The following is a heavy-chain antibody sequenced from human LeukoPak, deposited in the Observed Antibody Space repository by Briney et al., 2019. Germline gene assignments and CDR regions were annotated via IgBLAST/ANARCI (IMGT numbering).Heavy chain of an antibody. CDR3: ATVHTSSWY. V-gene: IGHV4-34*01. CDR1: GGPFSGYF. Sequence: SETLSLTCTVYGGPFSGYFWTWIRQPPGKRLEWIGEINRSGSTNYNPSLKSRVTISVDTSKNQFSLQLSSVTAADTAVYYCATVHTSSWYWGQGTLVTVSS. D-gene: IGHD6-13*01. CDR2: INRSGST. J-gene: IGHJ4*02.